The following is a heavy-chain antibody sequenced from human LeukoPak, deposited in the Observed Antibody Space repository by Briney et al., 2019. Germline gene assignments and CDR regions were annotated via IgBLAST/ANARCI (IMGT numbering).Heavy chain of an antibody. CDR3: ARDQAAAGHYFDY. J-gene: IGHJ4*02. CDR2: ISYDGSNK. Sequence: GGSLRFSCAASGFTFSSYAMHWVRQAPGKGLEWVAVISYDGSNKYYADSVKGRFTISRDNSKNTLYLQMNSLRAEDTAVYYCARDQAAAGHYFDYWGQGTLVTVSS. CDR1: GFTFSSYA. V-gene: IGHV3-30-3*01. D-gene: IGHD6-13*01.